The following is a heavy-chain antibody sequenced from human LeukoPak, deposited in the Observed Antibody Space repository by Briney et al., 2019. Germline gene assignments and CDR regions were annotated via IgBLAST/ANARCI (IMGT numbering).Heavy chain of an antibody. Sequence: ASVKVSCKASGYTFTSYGISWVRQAPGQGLEWMGWISAYNGNTNYAQKLQGRVTMTTDTSTSTAYMELRSLRSDDTAVYYCARTLVTISGVVRQYYYAMDVWGQGTTVTVSS. V-gene: IGHV1-18*01. D-gene: IGHD3-3*01. CDR2: ISAYNGNT. CDR3: ARTLVTISGVVRQYYYAMDV. J-gene: IGHJ6*02. CDR1: GYTFTSYG.